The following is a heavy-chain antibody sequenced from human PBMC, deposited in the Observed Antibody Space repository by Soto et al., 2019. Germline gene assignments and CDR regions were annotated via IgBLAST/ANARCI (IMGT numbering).Heavy chain of an antibody. Sequence: QLQLQESGPGLMKPSETLSLTCTVSGGSISSSSYYWGWIRQPPGKGLEWIGSIYYSGSTYYNPSLKSRVTISVDTSKNQFSLKLSSVTAADTAVYYCARKDGSGSYFWEISVSWYWFDPWGQGTLVTVSS. CDR3: ARKDGSGSYFWEISVSWYWFDP. V-gene: IGHV4-39*01. D-gene: IGHD3-10*01. CDR2: IYYSGST. CDR1: GGSISSSSYY. J-gene: IGHJ5*02.